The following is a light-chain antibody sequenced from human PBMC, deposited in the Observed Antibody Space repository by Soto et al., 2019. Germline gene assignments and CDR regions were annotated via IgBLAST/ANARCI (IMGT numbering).Light chain of an antibody. CDR3: QQYNNRPRT. Sequence: EIVMTQSPDTLSVSPGERATLSCRASQSVSSHLAWYQQKPGHAPRLLIYAASTRATGIPARFSASGSGADFPLTISSLQSEDFAVYYCQQYNNRPRTFGQGTKLEIK. J-gene: IGKJ2*01. CDR2: AAS. V-gene: IGKV3-15*01. CDR1: QSVSSH.